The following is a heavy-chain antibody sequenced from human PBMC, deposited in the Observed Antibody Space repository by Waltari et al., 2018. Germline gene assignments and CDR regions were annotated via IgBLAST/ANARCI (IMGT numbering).Heavy chain of an antibody. CDR2: IYYSGST. D-gene: IGHD6-19*01. V-gene: IGHV4-59*01. CDR1: GGSISSYS. Sequence: QVQLQESGPGLVKPSETLSLTCTVSGGSISSYSLSWLRQPPGKGLEWIGYIYYSGSTNYNPSLKSRVTISVDTSKNQFSLKLSSVTAADTAVYYCARAIEQWLVFDYWGQGTLVTVSS. CDR3: ARAIEQWLVFDY. J-gene: IGHJ4*02.